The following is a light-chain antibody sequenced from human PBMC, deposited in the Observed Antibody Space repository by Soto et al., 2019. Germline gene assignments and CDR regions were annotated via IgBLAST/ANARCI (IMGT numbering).Light chain of an antibody. CDR3: QHYNDWPPTWT. Sequence: EIVMTQSPATLSVSPGERATLSCRASQSVSSKLAWYQQKPGQAPRVLIYGASTRATGIPARFSGSGSGTEFTLTISSLQSEDFAVYYCQHYNDWPPTWTCGQGTRVEIK. J-gene: IGKJ1*01. V-gene: IGKV3-15*01. CDR1: QSVSSK. CDR2: GAS.